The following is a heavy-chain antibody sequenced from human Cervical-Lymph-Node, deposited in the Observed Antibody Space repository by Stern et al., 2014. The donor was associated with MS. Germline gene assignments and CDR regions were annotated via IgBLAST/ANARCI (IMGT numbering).Heavy chain of an antibody. CDR3: AREGRSTVTTAAAY. J-gene: IGHJ4*02. D-gene: IGHD4-17*01. CDR1: GYTFSDYY. Sequence: VHLVESGTEVKKPGASVKVSCKASGYTFSDYYVHWVRQAPGQGLEWMGRINGHTGDTNYAQKFQGRVTMDRDPSISTAYLELASLRSDDTAVYYCAREGRSTVTTAAAYWGQGTLVTVSS. CDR2: INGHTGDT. V-gene: IGHV1-2*06.